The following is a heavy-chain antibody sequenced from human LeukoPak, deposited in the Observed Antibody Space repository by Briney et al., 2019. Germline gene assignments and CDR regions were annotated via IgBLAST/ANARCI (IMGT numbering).Heavy chain of an antibody. CDR3: ARPYYVFWSGYYHFDY. D-gene: IGHD3-3*01. Sequence: ASVTVSCKASGYTFTSYGISWVRQAPGQGLEWMGWISAYNGNTNYAQKLQGRVTMTTDTSTSTAYMELRSLRSDDTAVYYCARPYYVFWSGYYHFDYWGQGTLVTVSS. V-gene: IGHV1-18*01. J-gene: IGHJ4*02. CDR1: GYTFTSYG. CDR2: ISAYNGNT.